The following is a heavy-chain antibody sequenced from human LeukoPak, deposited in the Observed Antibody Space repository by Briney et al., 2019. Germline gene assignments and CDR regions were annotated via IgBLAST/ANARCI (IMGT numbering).Heavy chain of an antibody. Sequence: GGSLRLSCAASGFTFSSYSMNWVRQAPGKGLEWVSSISSSSSYIYYADSAKGRFTISRDNAKNSLYLQMNSLRAEDTAVYYCARDQHDYGGNSSIYWGQGTLVTVSS. CDR1: GFTFSSYS. D-gene: IGHD4-23*01. CDR3: ARDQHDYGGNSSIY. CDR2: ISSSSSYI. V-gene: IGHV3-21*01. J-gene: IGHJ4*02.